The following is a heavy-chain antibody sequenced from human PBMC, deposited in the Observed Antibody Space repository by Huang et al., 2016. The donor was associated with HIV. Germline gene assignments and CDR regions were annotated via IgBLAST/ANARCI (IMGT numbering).Heavy chain of an antibody. D-gene: IGHD5-18*01. J-gene: IGHJ4*02. CDR1: GYNFTTYA. V-gene: IGHV7-4-1*02. Sequence: QVQLVQSGSELKKPGASVKLSCWASGYNFTTYALNWVRQAPGQGLEWMGWINTKTGNPTYGQGFTGRFVFSLDTSVSTSYLQITGLKAEDTAVYYCARRWIQDYWGQGTLVTVSS. CDR2: INTKTGNP. CDR3: ARRWIQDY.